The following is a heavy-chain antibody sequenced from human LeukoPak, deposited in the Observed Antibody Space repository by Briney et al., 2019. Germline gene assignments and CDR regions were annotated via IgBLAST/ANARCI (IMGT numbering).Heavy chain of an antibody. D-gene: IGHD2-2*01. J-gene: IGHJ4*02. CDR1: GFTFSSYA. Sequence: GGSLRLSCAASGFTFSSYAMHWVRQAPGKGLEWVAVISYDGSNKYYADSVKGRFTISRDNSKNTLYLQMNSLRAEDAAVYYCARGAAQVPAAERDDYFDYWGQGTLVTVSS. CDR2: ISYDGSNK. CDR3: ARGAAQVPAAERDDYFDY. V-gene: IGHV3-30*01.